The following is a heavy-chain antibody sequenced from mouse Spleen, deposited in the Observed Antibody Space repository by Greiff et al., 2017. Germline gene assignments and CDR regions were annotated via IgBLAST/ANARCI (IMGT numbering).Heavy chain of an antibody. J-gene: IGHJ3*01. CDR1: GFSFNTYA. V-gene: IGHV10-1*01. CDR2: IRSKSNNYAT. Sequence: EVHLVESGGGLVQPKGSLKLSCAASGFSFNTYAMNWVRQAPGKGLEWVARIRSKSNNYATYYADSVKDRFTISRDDSESMLYLQMNNLKTEDTAMYYCVRHDSNYEAWFAYWGQGTLVTVSA. D-gene: IGHD2-5*01. CDR3: VRHDSNYEAWFAY.